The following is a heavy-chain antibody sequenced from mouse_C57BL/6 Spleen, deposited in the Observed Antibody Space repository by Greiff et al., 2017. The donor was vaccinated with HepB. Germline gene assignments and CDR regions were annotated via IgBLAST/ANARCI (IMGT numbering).Heavy chain of an antibody. D-gene: IGHD2-4*01. CDR1: GYAFSSSW. CDR2: IYPGDGDT. J-gene: IGHJ3*01. Sequence: QVQLKQSGPELVKPGASVKISCKASGYAFSSSWMNWVKQRPGKGLEWIGRIYPGDGDTNYNGKFKGKATLTADKSSSTAYMQLSSLTSEDSAVYVCARDEYDGGRFAYWGQGTLVTVSA. V-gene: IGHV1-82*01. CDR3: ARDEYDGGRFAY.